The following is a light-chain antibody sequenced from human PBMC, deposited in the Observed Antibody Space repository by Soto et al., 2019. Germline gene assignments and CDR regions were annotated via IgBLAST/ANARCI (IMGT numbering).Light chain of an antibody. CDR1: QIINTW. CDR2: RAS. J-gene: IGKJ3*01. V-gene: IGKV1-5*03. Sequence: DIQMTQSTSSLSASVGDRVTITCRASQIINTWLAWYQQKPGKAPKLLIYRASNLVNGVPSRFSGSGSGTAFTLTIRSLHPDDFSIYYFQQYETYSGTFGPGTKVDL. CDR3: QQYETYSGT.